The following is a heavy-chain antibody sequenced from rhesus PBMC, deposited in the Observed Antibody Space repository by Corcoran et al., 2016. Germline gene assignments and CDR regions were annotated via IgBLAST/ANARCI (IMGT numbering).Heavy chain of an antibody. CDR2: IYGGRGST. Sequence: QVQLQESGPGVVKPSETLSLTCAVSGGSISGYYLWSWIRQPPGKGLEWIGYIYGGRGSTSYNPSLKSRVIISIDTSKNQFSLKLSSVTAADTAVYYCARGRSGSFDYWGQGVLVTVSS. CDR3: ARGRSGSFDY. V-gene: IGHV4S7*01. D-gene: IGHD6-25*01. CDR1: GGSISGYYL. J-gene: IGHJ4*01.